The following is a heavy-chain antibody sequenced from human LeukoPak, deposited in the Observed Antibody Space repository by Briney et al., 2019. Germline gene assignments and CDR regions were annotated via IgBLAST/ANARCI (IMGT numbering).Heavy chain of an antibody. V-gene: IGHV1-24*01. J-gene: IGHJ4*02. CDR1: GYTLTELS. CDR2: FDPEDGET. D-gene: IGHD2-15*01. CDR3: ARGIKAAPQVDY. Sequence: ASVKVSCKVSGYTLTELSMHWVRQAPGKGLEWMGGFDPEDGETIYAQKFQGRVTMTTDTSTSTAYMELRSLRSDDTAVYYCARGIKAAPQVDYWGQGTLVTVSS.